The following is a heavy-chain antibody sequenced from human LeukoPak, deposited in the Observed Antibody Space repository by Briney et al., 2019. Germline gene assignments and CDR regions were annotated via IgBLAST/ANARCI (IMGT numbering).Heavy chain of an antibody. D-gene: IGHD3-10*01. CDR1: GGTFCSYA. CDR3: ATPKQKGNAFDI. V-gene: IGHV1-69*05. CDR2: IIPIFGTA. Sequence: SVKVSCKASGGTFCSYAISWVRQAPGQGLEWMGGIIPIFGTANYAQKFQGRVTFTTDESTSTAYMELSSLRSEDTAVYYCATPKQKGNAFDIWGQGTMVTVSS. J-gene: IGHJ3*02.